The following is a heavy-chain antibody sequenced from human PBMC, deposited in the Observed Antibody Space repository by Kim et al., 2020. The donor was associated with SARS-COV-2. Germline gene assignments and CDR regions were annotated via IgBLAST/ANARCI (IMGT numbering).Heavy chain of an antibody. Sequence: ADSVKVRFTIARDNAKNSLYLQMNSLRAEDTAVYYCARDKAAAGTGWFDPWGQGTLVTVSS. CDR3: ARDKAAAGTGWFDP. V-gene: IGHV3-21*01. D-gene: IGHD6-13*01. J-gene: IGHJ5*02.